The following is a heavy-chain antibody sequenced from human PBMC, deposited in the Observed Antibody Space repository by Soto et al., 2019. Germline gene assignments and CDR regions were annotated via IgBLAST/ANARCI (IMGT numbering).Heavy chain of an antibody. D-gene: IGHD3-22*01. CDR3: ARIYWLRDSSGYHQPFDY. Sequence: QVQLLESGPGLVKPSQTLSLTCTVSNGSIDSRDHYWSWIRRSPGRGLEWIGHVYHSGRTYYNPSLRSRASISNDLSKNQFFLELSSGTCAATAVYFCARIYWLRDSSGYHQPFDYWGQGTLVTVSS. CDR1: NGSIDSRDHY. J-gene: IGHJ4*02. CDR2: VYHSGRT. V-gene: IGHV4-30-4*01.